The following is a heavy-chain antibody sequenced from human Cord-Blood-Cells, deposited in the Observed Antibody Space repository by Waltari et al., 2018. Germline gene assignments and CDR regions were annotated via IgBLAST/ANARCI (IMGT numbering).Heavy chain of an antibody. D-gene: IGHD2-15*01. CDR3: ARHDPLGYCSGGSCHYFDY. CDR1: GGSFRGYY. CDR2: INHSGST. Sequence: QVQLQQWGAGLLKPSETLSLTCAVYGGSFRGYYCSWLRQPPRKGLEWIGEINHSGSTNYNPSLKSRVTISVDTSKNQFSLKLSSVTAADTAVYYCARHDPLGYCSGGSCHYFDYWGQGTLVTVSS. J-gene: IGHJ4*02. V-gene: IGHV4-34*01.